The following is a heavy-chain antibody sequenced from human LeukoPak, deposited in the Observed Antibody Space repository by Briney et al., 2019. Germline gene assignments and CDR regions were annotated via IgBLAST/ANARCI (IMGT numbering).Heavy chain of an antibody. Sequence: SETLYLTCTVSGASISSYYYNWIRQTAGGGLEWIGRLYISGSTDYNPSLKSRVTISVDTSNNQFSLKLNSVTAADTAVYFCARDLSGSLYFDYWGQGVLVTVSS. J-gene: IGHJ4*02. D-gene: IGHD3-10*01. V-gene: IGHV4-4*07. CDR3: ARDLSGSLYFDY. CDR2: LYISGST. CDR1: GASISSYY.